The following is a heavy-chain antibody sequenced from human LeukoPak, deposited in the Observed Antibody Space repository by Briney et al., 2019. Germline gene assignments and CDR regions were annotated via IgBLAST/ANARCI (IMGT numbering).Heavy chain of an antibody. CDR2: INPNSGGT. J-gene: IGHJ2*01. CDR1: GYTFTGYY. D-gene: IGHD5-24*01. Sequence: ASVKVSCKPSGYTFTGYYMHWVRQAPGQGLEWMGWINPNSGGTNYAQKFQGRVTMTRDTSITTAYMEPSSLRSDDTAVYYCARPPVEIANDWYFDLWGRGTLVTVSS. V-gene: IGHV1-2*02. CDR3: ARPPVEIANDWYFDL.